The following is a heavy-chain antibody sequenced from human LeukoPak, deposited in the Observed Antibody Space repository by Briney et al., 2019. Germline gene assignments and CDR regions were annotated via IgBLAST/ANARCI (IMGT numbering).Heavy chain of an antibody. V-gene: IGHV3-23*01. CDR1: GFTFSSYD. Sequence: GGSLRLSCAASGFTFSSYDMTWVRQAPGRGLEWVSSIRPSGDNTYYGDSVKGRFTISRDNAKNTLYLQMNSLRVEDTAIYYCARDWYHAIDYWGQGALVTVSS. D-gene: IGHD1-14*01. CDR2: IRPSGDNT. CDR3: ARDWYHAIDY. J-gene: IGHJ4*02.